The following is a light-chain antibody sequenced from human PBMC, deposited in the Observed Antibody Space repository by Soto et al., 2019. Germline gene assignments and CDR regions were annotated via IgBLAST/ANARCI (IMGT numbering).Light chain of an antibody. CDR3: QQYGSSPPYT. Sequence: EIVLTQSPGTLSLSPAERATLSCRASQSVSSSYLAWYQQKPRQAPRLLIYGASRRATGIPDRFSGSGSGTDFTLTISRLEPEDFAVYYCQQYGSSPPYTFGQGTKLEIK. CDR2: GAS. CDR1: QSVSSSY. J-gene: IGKJ2*01. V-gene: IGKV3-20*01.